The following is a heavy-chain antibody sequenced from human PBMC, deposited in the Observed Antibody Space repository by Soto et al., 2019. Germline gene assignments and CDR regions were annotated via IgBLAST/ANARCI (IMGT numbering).Heavy chain of an antibody. CDR2: ISSNGGST. J-gene: IGHJ6*02. CDR3: VKDQGVAGNTYYYYYGMDV. V-gene: IGHV3-64D*06. Sequence: GGSLRLSCSASGFTFSSYAMHWVRQAPGKGLEYVSAISSNGGSTYYADSVKGRFTISRDNSENTLYLQMSSLRAEDTAVYYCVKDQGVAGNTYYYYYGMDVWGQGTTVTVSS. CDR1: GFTFSSYA. D-gene: IGHD6-19*01.